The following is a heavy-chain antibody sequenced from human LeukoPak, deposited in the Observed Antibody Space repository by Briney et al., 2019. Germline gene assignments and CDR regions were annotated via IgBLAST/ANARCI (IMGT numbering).Heavy chain of an antibody. CDR2: ISSSSSYT. V-gene: IGHV3-11*06. CDR1: GFTFSSCE. Sequence: GGSLRLSCAASGFTFSSCELSWVRQAPAKGLEWVSYISSSSSYTNYADSVKGRFTISRDNAKNSLYLQMNSLRAEDTAVYYCARVTPKPPQYYYYYGMDVWGQGTTVTVSS. D-gene: IGHD1-14*01. J-gene: IGHJ6*02. CDR3: ARVTPKPPQYYYYYGMDV.